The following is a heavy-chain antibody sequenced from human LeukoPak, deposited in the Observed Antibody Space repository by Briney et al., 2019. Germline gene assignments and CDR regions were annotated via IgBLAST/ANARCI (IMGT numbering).Heavy chain of an antibody. V-gene: IGHV4-61*01. CDR1: GGSISSSSYY. J-gene: IGHJ4*02. D-gene: IGHD3-3*01. CDR2: IYYSGST. Sequence: SETLSLTCTVSGGSISSSSYYWSWIRQPPGKGLEWIGSIYYSGSTNYNPSLKSRVTISVDTSKNQFSLKLSSVTAADTAVYYCAREGGFYRPLDYSGQGTLVTVSS. CDR3: AREGGFYRPLDY.